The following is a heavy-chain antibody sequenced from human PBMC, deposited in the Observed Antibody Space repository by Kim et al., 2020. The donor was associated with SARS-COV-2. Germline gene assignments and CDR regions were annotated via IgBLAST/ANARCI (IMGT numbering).Heavy chain of an antibody. J-gene: IGHJ5*02. CDR3: AKPIVLMVYAS. D-gene: IGHD2-8*01. CDR2: T. Sequence: TDYACHVKCRFTISRDNSKNTLYLQMNSLRAEDTAVYYCAKPIVLMVYASWGQGTLVTVSS. V-gene: IGHV3-23*01.